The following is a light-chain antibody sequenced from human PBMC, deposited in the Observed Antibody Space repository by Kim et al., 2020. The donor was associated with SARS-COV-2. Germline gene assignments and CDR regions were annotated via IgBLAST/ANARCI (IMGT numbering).Light chain of an antibody. CDR3: SSRDTSGDLHVL. CDR1: SLRKYF. V-gene: IGLV3-19*01. J-gene: IGLJ2*01. CDR2: GQN. Sequence: LGQTVRITCQGDSLRKYFASWFQQKPGQAPVLVIFGQNDRPSGIPDRFSGSRSGNTASLTITGAQAEDEADYYCSSRDTSGDLHVLFGGGTQLTVL.